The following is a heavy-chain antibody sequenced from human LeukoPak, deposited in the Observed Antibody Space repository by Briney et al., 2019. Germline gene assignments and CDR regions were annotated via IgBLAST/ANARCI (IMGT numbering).Heavy chain of an antibody. J-gene: IGHJ4*02. CDR2: ISGLSTHI. CDR1: GFTFGDYD. Sequence: GGSLRLSCSASGFTFGDYDMNWVRQAPGKGLEWVSSISGLSTHIYYGDSVKGRFSISRDNAKNSVYLQMNSLGVEDTAIYYCGRAFPPLRTSSAGDLWGQGILVTVSS. CDR3: GRAFPPLRTSSAGDL. D-gene: IGHD3-16*01. V-gene: IGHV3-69-1*02.